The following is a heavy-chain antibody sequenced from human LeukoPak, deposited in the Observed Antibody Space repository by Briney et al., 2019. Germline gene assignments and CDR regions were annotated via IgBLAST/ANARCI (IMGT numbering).Heavy chain of an antibody. V-gene: IGHV4-59*08. CDR3: TRLGYSSGWATFDY. Sequence: SETLSLTFSVSGVSISSFYWSWIRQPPGKGLEWIGYTYYSGRTNYNPSLKSRVTISVDTSKNDLSLKLSSVTAADTAVYYCTRLGYSSGWATFDYWGQGTLVTVSS. J-gene: IGHJ4*02. CDR2: TYYSGRT. D-gene: IGHD6-19*01. CDR1: GVSISSFY.